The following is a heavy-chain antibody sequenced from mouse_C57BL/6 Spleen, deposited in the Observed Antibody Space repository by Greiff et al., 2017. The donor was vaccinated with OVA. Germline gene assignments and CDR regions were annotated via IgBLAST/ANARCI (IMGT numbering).Heavy chain of an antibody. J-gene: IGHJ4*01. CDR1: GYTFTSYW. Sequence: VQLQQPGAELVKPGASVKLSCKASGYTFTSYWMHWVKQRPGQGLEWIGMIHPNSCSTNYNEKFKSKATLTVDKSSSTAYMQLSSLTSEDSAVYYCAKPIYYDYDGAMDYWGQGTSVTVSS. D-gene: IGHD2-4*01. CDR3: AKPIYYDYDGAMDY. V-gene: IGHV1-64*01. CDR2: IHPNSCST.